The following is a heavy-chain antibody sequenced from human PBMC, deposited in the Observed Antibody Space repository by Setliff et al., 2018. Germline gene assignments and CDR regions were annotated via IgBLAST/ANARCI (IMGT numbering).Heavy chain of an antibody. CDR2: IYYSGST. Sequence: SSETLSLTCTVSGGSISSSSYYWGWIRQPPGKGLEWIGSIYYSGSTYYNPSLKSRVTISVDTSKNQFSLKLSSVTAADTAMYYCAREKVVVVSATSYHYYMDVWGKGTTVTVSS. D-gene: IGHD2-15*01. J-gene: IGHJ6*03. CDR1: GGSISSSSYY. CDR3: AREKVVVVSATSYHYYMDV. V-gene: IGHV4-39*02.